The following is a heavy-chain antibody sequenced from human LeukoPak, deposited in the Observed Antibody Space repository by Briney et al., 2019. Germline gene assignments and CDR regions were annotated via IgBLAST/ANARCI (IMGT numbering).Heavy chain of an antibody. Sequence: GASVKVSCKASGYTFTSYGISWVRQAPGQGLEWMGWINTNTGNPTYAQGFTGRFVFSLDTSVSTAYLQISSLKAEDTAVYYCARGDTAMVDYYYYYMDVWGKGTTVTVAS. D-gene: IGHD5-18*01. V-gene: IGHV7-4-1*02. J-gene: IGHJ6*03. CDR2: INTNTGNP. CDR3: ARGDTAMVDYYYYYMDV. CDR1: GYTFTSYG.